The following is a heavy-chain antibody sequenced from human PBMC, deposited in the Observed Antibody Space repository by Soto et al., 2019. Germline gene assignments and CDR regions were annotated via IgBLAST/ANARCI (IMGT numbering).Heavy chain of an antibody. CDR1: GGSFSGYY. Sequence: QVQLQQWGAGLLKPSETLSLTCAVYGGSFSGYYWSWIRQPPGKGLEWIGEINHSGSTNYNPSLKSRVTISVATSKNQFSLKLSSVTAADTAVYYCARGRTTYYDILTGYPRAFDIWGQGTMVTVSS. CDR3: ARGRTTYYDILTGYPRAFDI. D-gene: IGHD3-9*01. CDR2: INHSGST. J-gene: IGHJ3*02. V-gene: IGHV4-34*01.